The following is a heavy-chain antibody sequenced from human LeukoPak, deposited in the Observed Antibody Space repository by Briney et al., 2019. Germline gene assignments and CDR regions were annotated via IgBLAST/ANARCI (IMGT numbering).Heavy chain of an antibody. J-gene: IGHJ4*02. D-gene: IGHD6-13*01. Sequence: SETLSLTCTVSGGSISSGGYYWSWIRQPPGKGLEWIGYIYYSGSTNYNPSLKSRVTISVDTSKNQFSLNLSSVTAADTAVYYCASSRWYNWLGYWGQGTLVTVSS. CDR2: IYYSGST. CDR3: ASSRWYNWLGY. V-gene: IGHV4-61*08. CDR1: GGSISSGGYY.